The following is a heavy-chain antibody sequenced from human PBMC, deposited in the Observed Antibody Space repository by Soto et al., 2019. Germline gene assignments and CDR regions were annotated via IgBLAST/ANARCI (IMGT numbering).Heavy chain of an antibody. CDR2: ISYSGST. D-gene: IGHD6-13*01. Sequence: SETLSLTCTVSSDSISSYYWSWIRQPPGKKLEWIGYISYSGSTDYNPSLKSRVTISGDTSKNQFSLKVSSVTAADTAVYYCARGTSWQLPFDYWGRGTLVTVSS. J-gene: IGHJ4*02. V-gene: IGHV4-59*01. CDR1: SDSISSYY. CDR3: ARGTSWQLPFDY.